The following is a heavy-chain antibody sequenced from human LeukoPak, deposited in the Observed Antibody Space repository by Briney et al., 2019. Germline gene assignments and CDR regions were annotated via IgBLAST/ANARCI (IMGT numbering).Heavy chain of an antibody. V-gene: IGHV1-24*01. CDR2: FYPEDGET. D-gene: IGHD3-22*01. J-gene: IGHJ4*02. CDR1: GYTLTELS. CDR3: ATATKTYDSSGYFFDY. Sequence: ASVTVSCKVSGYTLTELSMHWVRQAHGKGREWMGGFYPEDGETIYAQKFQGRVTMTEDTSTDTAYMKLSRVRSEDTAVYYCATATKTYDSSGYFFDYWGQGTLVTVSS.